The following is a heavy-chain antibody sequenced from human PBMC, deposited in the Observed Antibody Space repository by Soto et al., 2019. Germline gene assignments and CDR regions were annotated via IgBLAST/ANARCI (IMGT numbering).Heavy chain of an antibody. CDR3: AAGILTGYTIDY. Sequence: PSETLSLTCTVSGGSISSYYWSWIRQPPGKGLEWIGYIYYSGSTNYNPSLKSRVTISVDTSKNQFSLKLSSVTAADTAVYYCAAGILTGYTIDYWGQGTLVTVSS. J-gene: IGHJ4*02. V-gene: IGHV4-59*08. CDR1: GGSISSYY. D-gene: IGHD3-9*01. CDR2: IYYSGST.